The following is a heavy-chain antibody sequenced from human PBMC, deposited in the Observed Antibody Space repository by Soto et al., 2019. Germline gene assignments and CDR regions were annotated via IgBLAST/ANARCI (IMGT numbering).Heavy chain of an antibody. CDR2: ISGSGGST. D-gene: IGHD3-22*01. CDR3: AKVYEEGYYDSSGYWYFY. J-gene: IGHJ4*02. V-gene: IGHV3-23*01. CDR1: GFTFSSYA. Sequence: EVQLLESGGGLVQPGGSLRLSCAASGFTFSSYAMSWVRQAPGKGLEWVSAISGSGGSTYYADSVKGRFTISRDNSKNTLYLQMNSLRAEDTAVYYCAKVYEEGYYDSSGYWYFYWGQGTLVTVSS.